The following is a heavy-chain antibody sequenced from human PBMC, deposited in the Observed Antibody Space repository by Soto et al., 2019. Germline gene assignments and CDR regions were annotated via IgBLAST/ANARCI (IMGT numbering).Heavy chain of an antibody. D-gene: IGHD2-15*01. CDR3: ARVRGGGREYFFDY. CDR1: GGTFSSYA. V-gene: IGHV1-46*01. CDR2: INPSGGTT. J-gene: IGHJ4*02. Sequence: XSVKVSCKASGGTFSSYAISWVRQAPGQGLEWMAIINPSGGTTYYVQKFEGRVTLTTDTSTSTVYMELSSLRSDDTAVYYCARVRGGGREYFFDYWGQGALVTVSS.